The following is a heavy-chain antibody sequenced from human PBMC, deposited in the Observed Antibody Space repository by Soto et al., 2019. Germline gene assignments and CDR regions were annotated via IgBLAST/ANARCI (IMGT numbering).Heavy chain of an antibody. CDR3: GTQQQLVNSGRGWFDP. CDR2: TIPIFGTA. CDR1: GGTFSSYA. J-gene: IGHJ5*02. V-gene: IGHV1-69*12. D-gene: IGHD6-13*01. Sequence: QVQLVQSGAEVKKPGSSVKVSCKASGGTFSSYAISWVRQAPGQGLEWMGGTIPIFGTANYAQKFQGRVTITADEPTSTAYMELRSLSSEDTAVYYCGTQQQLVNSGRGWFDPWGQGTLVTVSS.